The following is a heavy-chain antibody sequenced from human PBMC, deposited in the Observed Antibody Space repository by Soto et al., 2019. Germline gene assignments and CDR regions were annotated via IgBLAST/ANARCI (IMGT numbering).Heavy chain of an antibody. CDR3: ARVPATGTRWFDT. Sequence: SETLSLTCTVSGGSISSGAYYWGWIRQHPGKGLEWIGYISHRGTAYYTPSLKSRVSLSVDPSKSQFSLNVTSLTAADTAVYYCARVPATGTRWFDTWGPGTLVTVSS. D-gene: IGHD6-13*01. J-gene: IGHJ5*02. V-gene: IGHV4-31*03. CDR1: GGSISSGAYY. CDR2: ISHRGTA.